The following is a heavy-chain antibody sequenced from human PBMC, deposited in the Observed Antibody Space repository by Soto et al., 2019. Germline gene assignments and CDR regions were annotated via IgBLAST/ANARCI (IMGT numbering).Heavy chain of an antibody. J-gene: IGHJ4*02. V-gene: IGHV4-39*01. Sequence: YWGWIRQPPGKGLEWIGSIYYSGSTYYNPSLKSRVTISVDTSKNQFSLKLSSVTAADTAVYYCARHQSYYDILTGLDYWGQGTLVTVSS. D-gene: IGHD3-9*01. CDR3: ARHQSYYDILTGLDY. CDR2: IYYSGST. CDR1: Y.